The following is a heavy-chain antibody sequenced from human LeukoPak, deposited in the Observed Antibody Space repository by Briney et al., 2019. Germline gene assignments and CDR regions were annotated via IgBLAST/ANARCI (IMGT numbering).Heavy chain of an antibody. CDR3: AKGSSVAVTTQNRRGYYFDY. J-gene: IGHJ4*02. CDR1: GFTFSSYA. D-gene: IGHD4-17*01. CDR2: ISGFGFST. Sequence: PWGSLIPACAASGFTFSSYAMSWVRQAPGKGLEWVSAISGFGFSTYYADSVKGRFTISRDNSKNTLYLQMNSLRAEDTAVYYCAKGSSVAVTTQNRRGYYFDYWGQGTLVNASP. V-gene: IGHV3-23*01.